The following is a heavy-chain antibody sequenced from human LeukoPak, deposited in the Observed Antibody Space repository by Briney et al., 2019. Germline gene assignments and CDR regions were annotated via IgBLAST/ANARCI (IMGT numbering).Heavy chain of an antibody. CDR1: GGSISSSTYY. Sequence: PSETLSLTCSVSGGSISSSTYYWSWIRQPPGKGLEWIGTIYYSGSTYYSPSLKSRVSISVDTSKNQFSLRLSSVTAADTAVYYCARRKSLVNAFVIWGQGTMVTVSS. D-gene: IGHD1-26*01. J-gene: IGHJ3*02. CDR3: ARRKSLVNAFVI. CDR2: IYYSGST. V-gene: IGHV4-39*01.